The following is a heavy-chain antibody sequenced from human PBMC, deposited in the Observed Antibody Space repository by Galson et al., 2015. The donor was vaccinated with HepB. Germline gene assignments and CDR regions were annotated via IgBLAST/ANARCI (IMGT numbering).Heavy chain of an antibody. CDR2: ISPDGSNA. D-gene: IGHD3-10*01. V-gene: IGHV3-23*01. CDR3: ALWFREHFDY. CDR1: GFTFRSYG. J-gene: IGHJ4*02. Sequence: SLRLSCAASGFTFRSYGLSWVRQAPGKGLEWVSTISPDGSNAHYADSVEGRFTISRDNFRNTLYLQMNSLRPEDTALYYCALWFREHFDYWGQGTLVTVSS.